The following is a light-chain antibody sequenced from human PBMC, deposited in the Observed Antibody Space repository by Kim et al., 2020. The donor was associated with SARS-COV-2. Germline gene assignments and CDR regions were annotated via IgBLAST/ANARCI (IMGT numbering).Light chain of an antibody. Sequence: SSELIQPPSVSVAPGKTATITCGGTNIGSKSVHWYQQRPGQAPVLVIYYDTDRPSGIPERFSGSNSENMATLTISGVEVGDEADYYCQIWDSASYHFWVFGGGTQLTVL. V-gene: IGLV3-21*04. CDR1: NIGSKS. CDR2: YDT. J-gene: IGLJ3*02. CDR3: QIWDSASYHFWV.